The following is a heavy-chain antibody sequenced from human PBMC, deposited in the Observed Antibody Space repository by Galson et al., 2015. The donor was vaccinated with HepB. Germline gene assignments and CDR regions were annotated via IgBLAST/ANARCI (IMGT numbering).Heavy chain of an antibody. V-gene: IGHV1-69*02. Sequence: SVKVSCKASGGTFSSYTISWVRQAPGQGLEWMGRIIPILGIANYAQKFQGRVTITADKSTSTAYMELSSLRSEDTAVYYCARQYCSSTSCYGRIAAAFGFDPWGQGTLVTVSS. D-gene: IGHD2-2*01. J-gene: IGHJ5*02. CDR2: IIPILGIA. CDR1: GGTFSSYT. CDR3: ARQYCSSTSCYGRIAAAFGFDP.